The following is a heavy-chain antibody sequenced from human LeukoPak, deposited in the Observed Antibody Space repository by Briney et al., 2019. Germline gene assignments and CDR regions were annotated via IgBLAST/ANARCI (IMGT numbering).Heavy chain of an antibody. J-gene: IGHJ4*02. CDR1: GGSISNYY. CDR2: SYHRGST. CDR3: ARDRELGY. V-gene: IGHV4-59*01. Sequence: SETLSLTCTVPGGSISNYYWGWIRQSPGKGPEWIGWSYHRGSTSYNPSLKSRVAISVDTSKNQFSLKLSSVTAADTAVYYCARDRELGYWGQGTLVIVSS.